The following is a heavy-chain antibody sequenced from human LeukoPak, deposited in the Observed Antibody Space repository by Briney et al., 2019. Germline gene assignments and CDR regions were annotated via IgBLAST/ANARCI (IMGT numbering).Heavy chain of an antibody. CDR2: ISGSGGST. V-gene: IGHV3-23*01. CDR1: GFTFSSYA. D-gene: IGHD6-6*01. J-gene: IGHJ5*02. Sequence: GGSLRLSCAASGFTFSSYAMTWVRQPPGKGLEWVSAISGSGGSTHYADSVKGRFTISRDNSKNTLYLQMNSLRAEDTAVYYCAKGAPYSSSLSNWYDPWGQGTLVTVSS. CDR3: AKGAPYSSSLSNWYDP.